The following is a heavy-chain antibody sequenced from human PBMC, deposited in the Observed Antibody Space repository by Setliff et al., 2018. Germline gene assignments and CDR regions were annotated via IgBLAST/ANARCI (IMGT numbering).Heavy chain of an antibody. V-gene: IGHV4-31*03. D-gene: IGHD3-10*01. J-gene: IGHJ4*02. CDR2: IFHSGST. Sequence: PSETLSLTCTVSGDSISSGSYYWNWIRQHPEKGLGWLGYIFHSGSTHYNSSLKSRITISIDTSKNHFSLELNSVMAADSAVYYCARVADGSGSFYLGFDYWGQGILVTVSS. CDR3: ARVADGSGSFYLGFDY. CDR1: GDSISSGSYY.